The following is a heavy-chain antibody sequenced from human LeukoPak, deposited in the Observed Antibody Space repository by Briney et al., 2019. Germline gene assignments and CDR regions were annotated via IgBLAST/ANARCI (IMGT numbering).Heavy chain of an antibody. Sequence: PSETLSLTCTVSGGSISSGDYYWSWIRQPPGKGLEWIGYIYHSGSTYYNPSLKSRVTISVDRSKNQFSLKLSSVTAADTAVYYCARAYDSSGYYLTPYFDYWGQGTLVTVSS. D-gene: IGHD3-22*01. V-gene: IGHV4-30-2*01. CDR3: ARAYDSSGYYLTPYFDY. CDR2: IYHSGST. J-gene: IGHJ4*02. CDR1: GGSISSGDYY.